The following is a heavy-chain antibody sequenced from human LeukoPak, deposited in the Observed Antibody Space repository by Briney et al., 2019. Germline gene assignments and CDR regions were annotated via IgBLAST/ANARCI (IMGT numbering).Heavy chain of an antibody. D-gene: IGHD2-21*02. CDR3: AKAVDDYFFDY. CDR1: GFTLSNYL. Sequence: GGSLRLSCAASGFTLSNYLMHWVRQAPGKGLVWVSRITSDGSTTNYADSVKGRFTISRDNAKNTLYLQMNSLRAKDTAAYYCAKAVDDYFFDYWGQGTLVTVSS. J-gene: IGHJ4*02. CDR2: ITSDGSTT. V-gene: IGHV3-74*01.